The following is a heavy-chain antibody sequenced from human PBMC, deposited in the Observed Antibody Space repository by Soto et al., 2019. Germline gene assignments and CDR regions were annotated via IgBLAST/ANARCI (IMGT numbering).Heavy chain of an antibody. J-gene: IGHJ5*02. CDR3: ARGPYTPITGPTFPWYDP. D-gene: IGHD1-20*01. CDR2: INHSGST. V-gene: IGHV4-34*01. CDR1: GGSFSGYY. Sequence: SETLSLTCAVYGGSFSGYYWSWIRQPPGKGLEWIGEINHSGSTNYNPSLKSRVTISVDTSKNQFSLKLSSVTAADTAVYYCARGPYTPITGPTFPWYDPWGQGTLVTVSS.